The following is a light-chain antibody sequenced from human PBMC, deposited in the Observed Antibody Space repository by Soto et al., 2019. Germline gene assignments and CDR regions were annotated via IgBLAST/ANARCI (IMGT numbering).Light chain of an antibody. V-gene: IGKV4-1*01. Sequence: DIVMTQSPDSLAVSLGARATINCRSSQSVSYRSNNLNYFAWYQQKPGQPPKLIFYWASTRESGVPERFSGSGSGTDFTLTISSLQAEDVAVYYCQQYYSLPLTFGGGTKVDIK. CDR2: WAS. CDR1: QSVSYRSNNLNY. CDR3: QQYYSLPLT. J-gene: IGKJ4*01.